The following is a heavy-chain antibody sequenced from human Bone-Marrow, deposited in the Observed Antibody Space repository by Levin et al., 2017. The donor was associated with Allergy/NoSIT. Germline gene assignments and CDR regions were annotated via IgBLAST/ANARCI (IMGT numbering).Heavy chain of an antibody. V-gene: IGHV4-34*01. CDR1: GGSFSGYY. Sequence: SETLSLTCAVYGGSFSGYYWSWIRQPPGKGLEWIGEINHSGSTNYNPSLKSRVTISVDTSKDQFSLKLSSVTAADTAVYYCARSGRQQLGYWGQGTLVTVSS. D-gene: IGHD6-13*01. CDR3: ARSGRQQLGY. J-gene: IGHJ4*02. CDR2: INHSGST.